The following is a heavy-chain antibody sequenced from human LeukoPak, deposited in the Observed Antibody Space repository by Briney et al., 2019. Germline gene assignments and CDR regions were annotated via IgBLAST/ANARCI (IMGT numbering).Heavy chain of an antibody. CDR2: IIPILGIA. Sequence: GASVKVSCKASGGTFSSYAISWVRQAPGQGLEWMGRIIPILGIANYAQKFQGRVTITADKSTSTAYMELSSLRSEDTAVYYCARGGYSSSWSMVDFDYWGQGTLVTVSS. V-gene: IGHV1-69*04. D-gene: IGHD6-13*01. J-gene: IGHJ4*02. CDR1: GGTFSSYA. CDR3: ARGGYSSSWSMVDFDY.